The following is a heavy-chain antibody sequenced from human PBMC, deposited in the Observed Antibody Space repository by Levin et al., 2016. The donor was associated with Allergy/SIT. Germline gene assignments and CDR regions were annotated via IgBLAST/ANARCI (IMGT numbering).Heavy chain of an antibody. CDR3: ARAGSTDYYYMDV. CDR2: IYYSGST. D-gene: IGHD1-26*01. J-gene: IGHJ6*03. Sequence: WIRQPPGKGLEWIGYIYYSGSTNYNPSLKSRVTISADTSKNQFSLKLSSVTAADTAVYYCARAGSTDYYYMDVWGKGTTVTVSS. V-gene: IGHV4-59*01.